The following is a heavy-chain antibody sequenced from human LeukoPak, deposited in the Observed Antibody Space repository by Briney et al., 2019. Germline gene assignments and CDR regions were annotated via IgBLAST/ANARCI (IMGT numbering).Heavy chain of an antibody. CDR3: ARGRCVGSTNCYYFDY. CDR1: GYTFTSYN. CDR2: MNHNSGDT. Sequence: GASVRVSCRASGYTFTSYNINWVRQAPGKGLEGMGWMNHNSGDTGYAQKFQGRVTITRDTSASTAYMELSSLRSEDTAVYYCARGRCVGSTNCYYFDYWGQGTLVTVSS. J-gene: IGHJ4*02. D-gene: IGHD2-2*01. V-gene: IGHV1-8*01.